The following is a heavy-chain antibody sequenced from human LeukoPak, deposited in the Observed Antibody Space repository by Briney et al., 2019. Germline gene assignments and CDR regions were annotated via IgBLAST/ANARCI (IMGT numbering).Heavy chain of an antibody. CDR2: IYTSGST. J-gene: IGHJ3*01. V-gene: IGHV4-61*02. CDR1: GGSISSGSYY. D-gene: IGHD3-22*01. Sequence: PSETLSLTCTVSGGSISSGSYYWSWIRQPAGKGLEWIGRIYTSGSTNYNPSLKSRVTISVDTSKNQFSLKLSSVTAADTAVYYCARVYYYDGDAFDVWGQGTMVTVSS. CDR3: ARVYYYDGDAFDV.